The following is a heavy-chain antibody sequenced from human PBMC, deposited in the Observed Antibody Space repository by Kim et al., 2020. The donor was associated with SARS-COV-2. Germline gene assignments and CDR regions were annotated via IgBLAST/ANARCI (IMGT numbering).Heavy chain of an antibody. CDR1: GFTFSSYW. Sequence: GGSLRLSCAASGFTFSSYWMHWVRQAPGKGLVWVSRINSDGSSTSYADSVKGRFTISRDNAKNTLYLQMNSLRAEDTAVYYCARAGRGDFWSGYFPRKTDYGMDVWGQGTTVTVSS. CDR2: INSDGSST. V-gene: IGHV3-74*01. CDR3: ARAGRGDFWSGYFPRKTDYGMDV. J-gene: IGHJ6*02. D-gene: IGHD3-3*01.